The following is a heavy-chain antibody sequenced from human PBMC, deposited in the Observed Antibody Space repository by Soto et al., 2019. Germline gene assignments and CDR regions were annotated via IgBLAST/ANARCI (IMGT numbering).Heavy chain of an antibody. Sequence: EGQLVESGGGLVQPGGSLRLSCATSGFTFSTYDMHWVRQTTGRGLEWVSAVGHAFDAYYADSVRGRFTISRENAKNSFYLQMNSLTAGDTAVYYCATLGARIYWGQRILVTVSS. CDR2: VGHAFDA. V-gene: IGHV3-13*04. D-gene: IGHD7-27*01. CDR1: GFTFSTYD. CDR3: ATLGARIY. J-gene: IGHJ4*02.